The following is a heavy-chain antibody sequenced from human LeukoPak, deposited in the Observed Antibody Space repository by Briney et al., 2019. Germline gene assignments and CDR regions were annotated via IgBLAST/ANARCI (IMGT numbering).Heavy chain of an antibody. Sequence: GGSLRLXCAASGFTFSIYAMSWVRQAPGKELQWVSSITSSGDGTYYADSVKGRFTISRDNSENMLYLQMNSLRVEDTAVYFCAKDRPNYYGSNGHYYRRDGDYWGQGTLVTVSS. CDR3: AKDRPNYYGSNGHYYRRDGDY. V-gene: IGHV3-23*01. J-gene: IGHJ4*02. CDR1: GFTFSIYA. CDR2: ITSSGDGT. D-gene: IGHD3-22*01.